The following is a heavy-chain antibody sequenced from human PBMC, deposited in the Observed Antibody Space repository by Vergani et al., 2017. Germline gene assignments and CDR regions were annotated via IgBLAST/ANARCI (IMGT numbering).Heavy chain of an antibody. CDR2: INHSGST. Sequence: QLQLQESGPGLVKPSETLSLTCTVSGGSISSSSYYWGWIRQPPGKGLEWIGEINHSGSTNYNPSLKSRVTISVDTSKNQFSLKLSSVTAADTAVYYCARVGYGDYYGMDVWGQGTTVTVSS. V-gene: IGHV4-39*07. D-gene: IGHD4-17*01. CDR3: ARVGYGDYYGMDV. CDR1: GGSISSSSYY. J-gene: IGHJ6*02.